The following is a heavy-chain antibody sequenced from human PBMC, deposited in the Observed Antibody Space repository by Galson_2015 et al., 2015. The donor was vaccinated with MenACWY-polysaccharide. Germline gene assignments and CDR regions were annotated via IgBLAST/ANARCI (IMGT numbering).Heavy chain of an antibody. CDR3: AKDMTFQRPQNRRYGMDV. V-gene: IGHV3-9*01. Sequence: SLRLSCAASGFTFDDYAMHWVRQAPGKGLEWVSGISWNSGSIGYADSVKGRFTISRDNAKNSLYLQMNSLRAEDTASYYYAKDMTFQRPQNRRYGMDVCGQGTTVTVSS. J-gene: IGHJ6*02. CDR1: GFTFDDYA. CDR2: ISWNSGSI. D-gene: IGHD6-25*01.